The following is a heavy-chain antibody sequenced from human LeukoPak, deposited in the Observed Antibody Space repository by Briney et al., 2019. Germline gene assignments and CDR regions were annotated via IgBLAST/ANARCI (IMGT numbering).Heavy chain of an antibody. Sequence: TGGSLRLSCAASGVTVSGNYMSWVRQAPGKGLEWVSLIYSGGDTYYADSVKGRFTISRDNSQVTLYLQMNNLRADDTAVYYCATRISSGTSCFRGAFDVWGQGTIVTVSS. CDR2: IYSGGDT. D-gene: IGHD2-2*01. CDR3: ATRISSGTSCFRGAFDV. J-gene: IGHJ3*01. CDR1: GVTVSGNY. V-gene: IGHV3-66*02.